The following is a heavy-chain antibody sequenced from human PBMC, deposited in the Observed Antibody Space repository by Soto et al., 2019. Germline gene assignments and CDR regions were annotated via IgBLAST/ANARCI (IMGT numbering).Heavy chain of an antibody. J-gene: IGHJ4*02. CDR2: INPSGGST. CDR1: GYTFTSYY. D-gene: IGHD2-15*01. Sequence: GASVKVSCKASGYTFTSYYMHWVRQAPGQGLEWMGIINPSGGSTSYAQKFQGRVTMTRDTSTSTVYMELSSLRSEDAAVYYCAREKEVVAATRHYFDYWGQGTLVTVSS. CDR3: AREKEVVAATRHYFDY. V-gene: IGHV1-46*01.